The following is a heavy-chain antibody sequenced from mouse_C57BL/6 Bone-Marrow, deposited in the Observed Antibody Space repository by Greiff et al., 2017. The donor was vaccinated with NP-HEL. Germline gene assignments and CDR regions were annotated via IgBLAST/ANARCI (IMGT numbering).Heavy chain of an antibody. J-gene: IGHJ1*03. CDR2: ITHSGET. Sequence: QVQLKESGPGLVKPSQSLFLTCSITGFPITSGYYWIWIRQSPGKPLEWMGYITHSGETFYNPSLQSPISITRETSKYQFFLQLNSVTTEDTAMYYCAGDYDGYWYFDIWGTGTTVTVSS. V-gene: IGHV12-3*01. D-gene: IGHD2-3*01. CDR1: GFPITSGYY. CDR3: AGDYDGYWYFDI.